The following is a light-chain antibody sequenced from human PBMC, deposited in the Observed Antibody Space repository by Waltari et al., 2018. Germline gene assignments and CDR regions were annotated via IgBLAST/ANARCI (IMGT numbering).Light chain of an antibody. Sequence: QSALTQPASVSGSPGQSITISCTGTTYNYVPWYHQLPGKTPKLLIYDFTQRPSGVSSRFSGSKFGNTASLTISGLQAEDEADYYCTSYTNGCTVFGGGTKLTVL. J-gene: IGLJ2*01. CDR2: DFT. V-gene: IGLV2-14*01. CDR1: TYNY. CDR3: TSYTNGCTV.